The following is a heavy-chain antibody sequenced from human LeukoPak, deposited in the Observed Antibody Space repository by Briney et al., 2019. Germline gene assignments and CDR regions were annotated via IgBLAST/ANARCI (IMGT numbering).Heavy chain of an antibody. Sequence: SETLSLTCAVYGGSFSGYYWSWIRQPPGNGLEWIGEINHSGSTNYNPSLKSRVTISVDTSKNQFSLKLSSVTAADTAVYYCARGRYCSGGSCYFDYWGQGTLVTVSS. CDR2: INHSGST. V-gene: IGHV4-34*01. CDR1: GGSFSGYY. J-gene: IGHJ4*02. D-gene: IGHD2-15*01. CDR3: ARGRYCSGGSCYFDY.